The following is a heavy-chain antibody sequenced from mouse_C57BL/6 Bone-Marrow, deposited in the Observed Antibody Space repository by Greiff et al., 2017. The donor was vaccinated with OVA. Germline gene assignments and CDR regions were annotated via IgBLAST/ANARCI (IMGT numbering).Heavy chain of an antibody. CDR3: AKNRDVGYFDV. CDR1: GFSLTSYG. J-gene: IGHJ1*03. D-gene: IGHD3-3*01. V-gene: IGHV2-5*01. Sequence: QVQLQQSGPGLVQPSQSLSITCTVSGFSLTSYGVHWVRQSPGKGLEWLGVIWRGGSTAYNAAFMSRLSITKDNSKSQVFFKMNSLQADDTAIYSCAKNRDVGYFDVWGTGTTVTVSS. CDR2: IWRGGST.